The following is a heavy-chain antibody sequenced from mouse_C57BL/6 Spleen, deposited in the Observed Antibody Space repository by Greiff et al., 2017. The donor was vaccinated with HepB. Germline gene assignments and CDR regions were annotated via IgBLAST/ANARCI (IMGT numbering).Heavy chain of an antibody. CDR1: GFTFSDYY. J-gene: IGHJ4*01. CDR2: INYDGSST. Sequence: EVKLVESEGGLVQPGSSMKLSCTASGFTFSDYYMAWVRQVPEKGLEWVANINYDGSSTYYLDSLKSRFIISRDNAKTNLYLQMSSLKSEDTATYYCARGEDGYGPMDYWGQGTSVTVSS. D-gene: IGHD2-2*01. V-gene: IGHV5-16*01. CDR3: ARGEDGYGPMDY.